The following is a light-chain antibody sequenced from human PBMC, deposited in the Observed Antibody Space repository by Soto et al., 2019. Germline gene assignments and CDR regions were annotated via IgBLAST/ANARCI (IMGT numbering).Light chain of an antibody. V-gene: IGKV4-1*01. CDR3: QQYYDTPRT. Sequence: DIVMTQSPDSLAVSLGERATVNCKSSQSVLHSSNNKNYLAWYQQRPGQPPKLLIYWASTRDSGVSDRFSGSGSETDFTLTISRLQAEDVAVYYCQQYYDTPRTFGQGTKVDIK. CDR2: WAS. J-gene: IGKJ1*01. CDR1: QSVLHSSNNKNY.